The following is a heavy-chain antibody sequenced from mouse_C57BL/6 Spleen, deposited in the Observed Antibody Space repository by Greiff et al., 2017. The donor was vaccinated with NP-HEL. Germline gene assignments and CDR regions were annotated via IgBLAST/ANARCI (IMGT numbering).Heavy chain of an antibody. CDR2: IDPSDSYT. CDR3: AKSYYDGSDYYAMDY. D-gene: IGHD1-1*01. V-gene: IGHV1-59*01. Sequence: QVQLQQPGAELVRPGTSVKLSCKASGYTFTSYWMHWVKQRPGQGLEWIGVIDPSDSYTNYNQKFKGKATLTVDTSSSTAYMQLSSLTSEDSAVYYCAKSYYDGSDYYAMDYWGQGTSVTVSS. J-gene: IGHJ4*01. CDR1: GYTFTSYW.